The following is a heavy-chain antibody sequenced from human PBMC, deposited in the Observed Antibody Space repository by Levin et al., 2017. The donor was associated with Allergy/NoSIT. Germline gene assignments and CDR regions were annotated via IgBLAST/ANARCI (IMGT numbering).Heavy chain of an antibody. CDR1: GFTFSSYS. Sequence: GESLKISCAASGFTFSSYSMNWVRQAPGKGLEWVSSISSSSSYIYYADSVKGRFTISRDNAKNSLYLQMNSLRAEDTAVYYCARDLTRDYDFWSGYPYFDYWGQGTLVTVSS. CDR3: ARDLTRDYDFWSGYPYFDY. CDR2: ISSSSSYI. J-gene: IGHJ4*02. D-gene: IGHD3-3*01. V-gene: IGHV3-21*01.